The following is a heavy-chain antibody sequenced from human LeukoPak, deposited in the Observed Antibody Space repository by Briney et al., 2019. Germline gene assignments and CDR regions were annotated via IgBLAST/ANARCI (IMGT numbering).Heavy chain of an antibody. CDR3: AREKSGYYYGMDV. D-gene: IGHD3-10*01. CDR2: VSSTGDST. Sequence: GGSLRLSCAASGFIFTNYAMNWVRQPPGGGLQWVSGVSSTGDSTYYADSVKGRFTISRDNSQNMVYLQMSSLRAEDTAVYYCAREKSGYYYGMDVWGQGTTVTVSS. V-gene: IGHV3-23*01. J-gene: IGHJ6*02. CDR1: GFIFTNYA.